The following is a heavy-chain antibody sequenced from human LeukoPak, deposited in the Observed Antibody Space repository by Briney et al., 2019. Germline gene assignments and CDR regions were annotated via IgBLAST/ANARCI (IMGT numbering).Heavy chain of an antibody. Sequence: PGGSLRLSCTASGFTFGDYAMSWVRQAPGKGLEWVGFIRSNAYGGTTEYAASVKGRFTISRDDSKSIAYLQMNSLKTEDTAVYYCTGRFLEWLLYSDYWGQGTLVTVSS. V-gene: IGHV3-49*04. CDR1: GFTFGDYA. CDR3: TGRFLEWLLYSDY. D-gene: IGHD3-3*01. CDR2: IRSNAYGGTT. J-gene: IGHJ4*02.